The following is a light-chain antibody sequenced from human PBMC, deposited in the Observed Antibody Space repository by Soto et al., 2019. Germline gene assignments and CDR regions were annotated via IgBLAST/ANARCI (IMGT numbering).Light chain of an antibody. Sequence: DIQMTQSPSAMSASVGDRVTISCRASPGISNNLAWFQQQPGKVPRRLIYAASSVQSGVPSRFSGSGSGTEFTLTINSLQPEDFATYYFLQYNSYPRTFGQGTKVEIK. CDR3: LQYNSYPRT. J-gene: IGKJ1*01. V-gene: IGKV1-17*03. CDR2: AAS. CDR1: PGISNN.